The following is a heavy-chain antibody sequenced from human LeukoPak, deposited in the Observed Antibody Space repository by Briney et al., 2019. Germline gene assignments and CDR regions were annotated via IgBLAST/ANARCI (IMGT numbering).Heavy chain of an antibody. Sequence: PSETLSLTCTVSGGSISSYYWSWFRQPAGKGLEWIGRIYTSGSTNYNPSLKSRVTMSVDTSKNQFSLKLTSVTAADTAVYYCARVPTYDFWSGYYPDYWGQGTLVTVSS. CDR3: ARVPTYDFWSGYYPDY. D-gene: IGHD3-3*01. V-gene: IGHV4-4*07. CDR2: IYTSGST. CDR1: GGSISSYY. J-gene: IGHJ4*02.